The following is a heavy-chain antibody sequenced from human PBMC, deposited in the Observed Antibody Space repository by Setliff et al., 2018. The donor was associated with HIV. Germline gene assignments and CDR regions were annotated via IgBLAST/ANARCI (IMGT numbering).Heavy chain of an antibody. CDR2: ISAYNGNT. Sequence: ASVKVPCKASGYTFTSYGISWVRQAPGQGLEWMGWISAYNGNTNYAQNLQSRVTMTTDPSKCTAYMELRSLRSYDTAVYYCAATPYARNPYYFDYWGHGAPVTVSS. CDR1: GYTFTSYG. D-gene: IGHD2-15*01. J-gene: IGHJ4*01. V-gene: IGHV1-18*01. CDR3: AATPYARNPYYFDY.